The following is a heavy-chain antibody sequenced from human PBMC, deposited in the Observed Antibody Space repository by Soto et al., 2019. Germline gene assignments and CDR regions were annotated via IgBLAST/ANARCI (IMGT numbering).Heavy chain of an antibody. CDR1: GCYISSYD. Sequence: PAETLSLTCTVSGCYISSYDWNWIRQPPGKGLEWIGYIYYSGSTNYNPYLKSRVTISVDTSKNQFSLKLSSVTGADTDVNYCARARDCSGGSCYSLVYWGQGTLVTVSS. CDR3: ARARDCSGGSCYSLVY. CDR2: IYYSGST. D-gene: IGHD2-15*01. J-gene: IGHJ4*02. V-gene: IGHV4-59*01.